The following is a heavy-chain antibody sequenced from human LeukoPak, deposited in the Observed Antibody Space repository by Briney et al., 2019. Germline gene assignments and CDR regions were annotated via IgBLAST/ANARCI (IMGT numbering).Heavy chain of an antibody. Sequence: GGSLRLSCAASGFTFSSYAMHWVRQAPGKGLEWVSGISWNSGSIGYADSVKGRFTISRDNAKNSLYLQMNSLRAEDTALYYCAKGRYGDYGDYFDYWGQGTLVTVSS. CDR1: GFTFSSYA. CDR2: ISWNSGSI. CDR3: AKGRYGDYGDYFDY. J-gene: IGHJ4*02. V-gene: IGHV3-9*01. D-gene: IGHD4-17*01.